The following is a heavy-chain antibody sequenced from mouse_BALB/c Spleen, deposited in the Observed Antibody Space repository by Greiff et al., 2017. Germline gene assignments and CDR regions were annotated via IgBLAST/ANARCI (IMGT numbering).Heavy chain of an antibody. Sequence: EVKLVESGPSLVKPSQTLSLTCSVTGDSITSGYWNWIRKFPGNKLEYMGYISYSGSTYYNPSLKSRISNTRDTSKNQYYLQLNSVTTEDTATYYCARKENWAYAMDYWGQGTSVTVSS. D-gene: IGHD4-1*01. CDR3: ARKENWAYAMDY. V-gene: IGHV3-8*02. CDR1: GDSITSGY. J-gene: IGHJ4*01. CDR2: ISYSGST.